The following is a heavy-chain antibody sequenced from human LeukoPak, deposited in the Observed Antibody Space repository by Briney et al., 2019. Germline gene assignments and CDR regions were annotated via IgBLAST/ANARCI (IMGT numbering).Heavy chain of an antibody. Sequence: GGSLRLSCAASGFTFSSYAMHWVRQAPGKGLEWVAVISYDGSNKYYADSVKGRFTISRDNSKNMLYLQMNSLRAEDTAVYYCASEKGYWGQGTLVTVSS. V-gene: IGHV3-30-3*01. CDR1: GFTFSSYA. J-gene: IGHJ4*02. CDR3: ASEKGY. CDR2: ISYDGSNK.